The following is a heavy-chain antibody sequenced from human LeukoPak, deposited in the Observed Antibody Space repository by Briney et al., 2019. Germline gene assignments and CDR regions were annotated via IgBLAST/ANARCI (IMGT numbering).Heavy chain of an antibody. V-gene: IGHV3-53*01. CDR1: GFTFSNVW. J-gene: IGHJ3*02. Sequence: GGSLRLSCAASGFTFSNVWMSWVRQAPGKGLEWVSVIYPGGSTYYAGSVQGRFTVSRDNSKNTLYLQMNSLRDEDTAMYYCARTTVTTNFKDAFDIWGQGTVVTVSS. CDR3: ARTTVTTNFKDAFDI. D-gene: IGHD4-17*01. CDR2: IYPGGST.